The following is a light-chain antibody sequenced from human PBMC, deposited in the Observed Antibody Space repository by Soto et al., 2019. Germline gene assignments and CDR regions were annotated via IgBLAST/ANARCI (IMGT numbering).Light chain of an antibody. V-gene: IGKV3-20*01. CDR1: QSVYSSY. Sequence: PGERATLSCRASQSVYSSYLAWYQQKPGQAPRLLIYDASSRATGIPDRFSGGGSGTDFTLTISRLEPEDFAVYYCQQYGNLWTFGQGTKLEI. CDR2: DAS. CDR3: QQYGNLWT. J-gene: IGKJ2*02.